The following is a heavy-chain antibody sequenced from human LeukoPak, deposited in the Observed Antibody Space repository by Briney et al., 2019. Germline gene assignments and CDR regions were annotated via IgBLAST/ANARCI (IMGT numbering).Heavy chain of an antibody. CDR1: GFTFSSYW. J-gene: IGHJ3*01. CDR3: AKDLSLLDWFGEPDAFDF. Sequence: GGSLRLSCAASGFTFSSYWMTWVRQGPGKGLEWVSTISGGDDTTTYGDSVKGRFTISRDNSNNTVYLQMDSLRVDDTAVYYCAKDLSLLDWFGEPDAFDFWGQGTMVTVSS. D-gene: IGHD3-10*01. CDR2: ISGGDDTT. V-gene: IGHV3-23*01.